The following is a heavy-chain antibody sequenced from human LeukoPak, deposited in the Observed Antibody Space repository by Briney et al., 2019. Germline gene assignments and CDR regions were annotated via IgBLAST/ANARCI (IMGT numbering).Heavy chain of an antibody. J-gene: IGHJ4*02. CDR1: GFTFSSYA. Sequence: GGSLRLSCAASGFTFSSYAMHWVRQAPGKGLEWVAVISYDGSNKYYADSVKGRFTISRDNSKNTLYLQMNSLRAEDTAVYYCAKDQTYYYDSSGYDYWGQGTLVTVSS. CDR2: ISYDGSNK. V-gene: IGHV3-30-3*01. D-gene: IGHD3-22*01. CDR3: AKDQTYYYDSSGYDY.